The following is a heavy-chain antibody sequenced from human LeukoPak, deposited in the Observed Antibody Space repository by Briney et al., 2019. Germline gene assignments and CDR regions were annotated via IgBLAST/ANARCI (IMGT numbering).Heavy chain of an antibody. CDR3: AREEDIVVVPAARIYDWFDP. D-gene: IGHD2-2*01. CDR2: IYTSGST. Sequence: TSETLSLTCTVSGGSISSYYWSWIRQPAGKGLEWIGRIYTSGSTNYNPSLKSRVTMSVDTSKNQFSLKLSSVTAADTAVYYCAREEDIVVVPAARIYDWFDPWGQGTLVTVSS. V-gene: IGHV4-4*07. CDR1: GGSISSYY. J-gene: IGHJ5*02.